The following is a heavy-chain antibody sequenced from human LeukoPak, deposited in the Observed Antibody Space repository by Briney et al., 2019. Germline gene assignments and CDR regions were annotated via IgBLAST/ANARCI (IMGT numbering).Heavy chain of an antibody. Sequence: GGSLRLSCAASGFTFSSYGMHWVRQAPGKGLEWVAVISYDGSNKYYADSVKGRFTISRDNSKNTLYLQVNSLRAEDTAVYYCARGLVLVPIYNWFDPWGQGTLVTVSS. D-gene: IGHD6-13*01. CDR2: ISYDGSNK. CDR1: GFTFSSYG. CDR3: ARGLVLVPIYNWFDP. V-gene: IGHV3-30*03. J-gene: IGHJ5*02.